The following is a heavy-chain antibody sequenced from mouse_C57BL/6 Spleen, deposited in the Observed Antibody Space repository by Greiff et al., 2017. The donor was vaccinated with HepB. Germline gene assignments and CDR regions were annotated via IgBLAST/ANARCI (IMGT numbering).Heavy chain of an antibody. CDR2: INYDGSST. V-gene: IGHV5-16*01. Sequence: EVKLMESEGGLVQPGSSMKLSCTASGFTFSDYYMAWVRQVPEKGLEWVANINYDGSSTYYLDSLKSRFIISRDNAKNILYLQMSSLKSEDTATYYCARDLSYYYGSSYCYFDYWGQGTTLTVSS. CDR1: GFTFSDYY. J-gene: IGHJ2*01. CDR3: ARDLSYYYGSSYCYFDY. D-gene: IGHD1-1*01.